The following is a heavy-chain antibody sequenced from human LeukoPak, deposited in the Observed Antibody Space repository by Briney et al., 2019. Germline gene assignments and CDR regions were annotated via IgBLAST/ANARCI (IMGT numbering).Heavy chain of an antibody. V-gene: IGHV3-48*03. CDR3: ARDYYDHSTDFDY. Sequence: GGSLRLSCAASGFTFSSYEMNWVRQAPGRGLEWVSYISSSGSTIYYADSVKGRFTISRDNAKNSLYLQMNSLRAEDTAVYYCARDYYDHSTDFDYWGQGTLVTVSS. D-gene: IGHD3-22*01. J-gene: IGHJ4*02. CDR1: GFTFSSYE. CDR2: ISSSGSTI.